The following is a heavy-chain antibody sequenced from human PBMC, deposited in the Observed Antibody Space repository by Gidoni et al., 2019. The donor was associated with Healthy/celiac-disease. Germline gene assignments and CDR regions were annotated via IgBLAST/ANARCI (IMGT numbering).Heavy chain of an antibody. D-gene: IGHD2-15*01. V-gene: IGHV3-21*06. CDR1: GFTFSTYS. J-gene: IGHJ3*02. CDR2: ISSTSVYI. Sequence: EVQLVESGGGLVTPGGSLRLSSAASGFTFSTYSMNWVRQAPGKGLEWVSSISSTSVYIYYADSVKGRFTISRDNAKNSLYLQMNSLRAEDTAVYYCAREDAIRYCSGGSCYADAFDIWGQGTMVTVSS. CDR3: AREDAIRYCSGGSCYADAFDI.